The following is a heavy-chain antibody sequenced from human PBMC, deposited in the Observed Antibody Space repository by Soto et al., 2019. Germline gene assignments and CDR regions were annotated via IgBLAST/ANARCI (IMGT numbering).Heavy chain of an antibody. Sequence: QVQLVESGGGVVQPGRSLRLSCAASGFTFSNYDMHWVRQAPGKGLEWVAVISSDGNNKYYAVSVKGRFTISRDFSKHKLYLQMNNLRAEDTAVYYCAKQHLGIDYWGQGTLVTVSS. V-gene: IGHV3-30*18. D-gene: IGHD7-27*01. CDR2: ISSDGNNK. CDR3: AKQHLGIDY. CDR1: GFTFSNYD. J-gene: IGHJ4*02.